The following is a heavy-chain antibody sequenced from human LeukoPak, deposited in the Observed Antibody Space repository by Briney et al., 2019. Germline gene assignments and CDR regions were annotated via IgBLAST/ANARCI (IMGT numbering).Heavy chain of an antibody. CDR1: GFTFSSYW. Sequence: PGGSLRLSCAASGFTFSSYWMHWVRQAPGEGPVWVSRISSDGRSTSHADSVKGRFTISRDNAKNTLYLQMNSLRPEDTAVYYCASWMPTTFDMWGQGTMVTVSS. V-gene: IGHV3-74*01. CDR3: ASWMPTTFDM. J-gene: IGHJ3*02. D-gene: IGHD5-12*01. CDR2: ISSDGRST.